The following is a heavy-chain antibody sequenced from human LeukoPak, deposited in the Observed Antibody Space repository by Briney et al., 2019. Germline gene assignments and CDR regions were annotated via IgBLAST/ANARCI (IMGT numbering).Heavy chain of an antibody. CDR2: IYPAGSDT. CDR1: GYSFPTSW. V-gene: IGHV5-51*01. J-gene: IGHJ4*02. CDR3: ARQRSSGWYIDF. D-gene: IGHD6-19*01. Sequence: AGESLKISCQGAGYSFPTSWIAWVRQRPGKGLEWMGIIYPAGSDTRYSPSFKGLVTISADKSINTAYLQWSSLKASDTAMYYCARQRSSGWYIDFWGQGTLVTVSS.